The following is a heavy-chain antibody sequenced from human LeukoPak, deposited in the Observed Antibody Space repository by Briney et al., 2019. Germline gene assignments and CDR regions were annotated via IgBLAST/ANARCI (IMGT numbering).Heavy chain of an antibody. CDR3: AKGGTY. Sequence: GRSLRLSCAASGFTFDDYAMHWVRQAPGKGLEWVSGISWNSGSINYAASVKGRFTISRDNAKNSLYLQMNSLRAKDTALYYCAKGGTYWGQGTLVTVSS. CDR1: GFTFDDYA. V-gene: IGHV3-9*01. D-gene: IGHD1-1*01. CDR2: ISWNSGSI. J-gene: IGHJ4*02.